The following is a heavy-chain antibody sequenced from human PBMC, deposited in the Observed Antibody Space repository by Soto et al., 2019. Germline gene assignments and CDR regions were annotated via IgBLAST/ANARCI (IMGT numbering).Heavy chain of an antibody. CDR1: GFTFSSYG. D-gene: IGHD6-13*01. Sequence: PGGSLRLSCAASGFTFSSYGMHWVRQAPGKGLEWVAVIWYDGSNKYYADSVKGRFTISRDNSKNTLYLQMNSLRAEDTAVYYCAREVAAGTGNYYYMDVWGKGTTVTVSS. CDR2: IWYDGSNK. V-gene: IGHV3-33*01. CDR3: AREVAAGTGNYYYMDV. J-gene: IGHJ6*03.